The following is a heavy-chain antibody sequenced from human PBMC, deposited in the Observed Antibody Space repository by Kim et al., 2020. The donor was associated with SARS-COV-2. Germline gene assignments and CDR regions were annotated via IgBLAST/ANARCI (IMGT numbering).Heavy chain of an antibody. V-gene: IGHV3-9*01. CDR3: AKDIAGGSGTHYYSDY. CDR2: ISWNSGRT. Sequence: GGSLRLSCAASGFTFDDYAMHWVRQAPGKGLEWVSGISWNSGRTGYADSVKGRFTISRDNAKNSLYLQMNSLRAEDTALYYCAKDIAGGSGTHYYSDYWGQGTLVTVSS. D-gene: IGHD3-10*01. J-gene: IGHJ4*02. CDR1: GFTFDDYA.